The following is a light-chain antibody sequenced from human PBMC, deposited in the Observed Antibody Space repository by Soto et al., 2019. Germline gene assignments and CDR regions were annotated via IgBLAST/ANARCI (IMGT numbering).Light chain of an antibody. CDR3: QQSYSTPPWT. Sequence: DMLMTQYPSCLSASVGDRVNITCRASQSISSYLNWYQQKPGQAHNLLIYTASNLQSGVPSRFSGSGSGTNFTLTISSLQPEDFASYYCQQSYSTPPWTVGQGTKVEIK. J-gene: IGKJ1*01. CDR2: TAS. CDR1: QSISSY. V-gene: IGKV1-39*01.